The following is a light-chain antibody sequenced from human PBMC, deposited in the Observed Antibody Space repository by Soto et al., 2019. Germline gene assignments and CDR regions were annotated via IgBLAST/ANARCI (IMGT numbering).Light chain of an antibody. J-gene: IGLJ1*01. Sequence: QSALTQPPSVSGSPGQSVTISCTGNSSDVGSYNSVSWYQQPPGTVPKLMIYEVSNRPSGVPDRFSGSKSGNTASLTISGLQAEDEADYYCSSYTTSNTYVFGTGTKLTVL. V-gene: IGLV2-18*02. CDR1: SSDVGSYNS. CDR2: EVS. CDR3: SSYTTSNTYV.